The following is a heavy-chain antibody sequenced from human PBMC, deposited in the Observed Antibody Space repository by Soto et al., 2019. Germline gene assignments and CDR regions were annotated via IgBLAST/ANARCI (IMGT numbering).Heavy chain of an antibody. J-gene: IGHJ6*02. CDR2: IIPIFGTA. CDR3: ARKVVPAAIDYYYYGMDV. D-gene: IGHD2-2*01. CDR1: VCTFSSYP. V-gene: IGHV1-69*13. Sequence: SVNVSCKASVCTFSSYPIRWVRQAPGQGLEWMGGIIPIFGTANYAQKFQGRVTITADESTSTAYMELSGLRSEDTAVYYCARKVVPAAIDYYYYGMDVWGQGTTVTVSS.